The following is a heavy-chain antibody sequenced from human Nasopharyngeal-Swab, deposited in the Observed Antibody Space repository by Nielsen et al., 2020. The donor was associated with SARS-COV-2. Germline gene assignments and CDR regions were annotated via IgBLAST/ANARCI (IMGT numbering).Heavy chain of an antibody. CDR2: LYHSAVT. CDR1: GGSISSVACS. Sequence: SDTLSPTCPPPGGSISSVACSWCSIRQPPGKGLEWIVYLYHSAVTSYNPSLESRVTISVDMSKNQFSLRLTSVTAADTAVYYCAKFTAPEGWFDPWGQGTLVTVSS. CDR3: AKFTAPEGWFDP. D-gene: IGHD6-13*01. V-gene: IGHV4-30-2*01. J-gene: IGHJ5*02.